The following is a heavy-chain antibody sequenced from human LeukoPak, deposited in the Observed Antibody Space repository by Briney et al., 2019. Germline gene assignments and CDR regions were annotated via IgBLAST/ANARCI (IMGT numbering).Heavy chain of an antibody. J-gene: IGHJ4*02. CDR2: ISSSSKTV. V-gene: IGHV3-48*02. CDR3: ARGVPARRFDY. Sequence: GGSLRLSCAASGFTFSSYSMNWVRQAPGKGLEWVSYISSSSKTVYYADSVKGRFTISRDNAKNSLYLQMNILRDEDTAVYYCARGVPARRFDYWGQETLVTVSS. CDR1: GFTFSSYS.